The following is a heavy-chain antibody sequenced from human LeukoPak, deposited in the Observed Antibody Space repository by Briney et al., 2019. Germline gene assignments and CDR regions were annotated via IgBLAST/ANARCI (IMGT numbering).Heavy chain of an antibody. J-gene: IGHJ4*02. CDR2: INPNSGGT. CDR3: PRELKVGNTGYYFDY. D-gene: IGHD2/OR15-2a*01. V-gene: IGHV1-2*02. Sequence: GASVKVSCKASGYTFTGYYMHWVRQAPGQGLEWMGWINPNSGGTNYAQKFQGRVTMTRDTSISTAYVELSRLRSDDTAVYYCPRELKVGNTGYYFDYWGQGTLVTVSS. CDR1: GYTFTGYY.